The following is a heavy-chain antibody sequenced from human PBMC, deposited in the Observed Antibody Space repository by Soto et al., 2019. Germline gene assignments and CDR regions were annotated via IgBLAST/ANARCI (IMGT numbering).Heavy chain of an antibody. CDR1: GYSFTRYA. CDR3: ASGEICGSYYCFIDF. Sequence: XSVKVSCKASGYSFTRYAIIWVRQATGQGLDWMGGMNPNCGKTDYAQKFQGRVTMTRNTSKNTAYMELSSLKSEDTAVYFCASGEICGSYYCFIDFWGQGTTVTVSS. D-gene: IGHD2-21*02. CDR2: MNPNCGKT. V-gene: IGHV1-8*01. J-gene: IGHJ6*02.